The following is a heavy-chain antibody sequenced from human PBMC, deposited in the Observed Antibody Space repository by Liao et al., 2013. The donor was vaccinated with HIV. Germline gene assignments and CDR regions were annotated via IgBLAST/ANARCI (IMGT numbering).Heavy chain of an antibody. J-gene: IGHJ3*02. CDR1: GASLSAYY. Sequence: QVQLQQWGAGLLKPSETLSLTCTVSGASLSAYYWAWIRQSPGKGLEWIGYVNYGGSNDHNPPSGVESPCQQTRPRTSSPLTMTSVTAADTALYFCARVRLGSLDAFDIWGQGAMVTVSS. CDR3: ARVRLGSLDAFDI. D-gene: IGHD7-27*01. CDR2: VNYGGSN. V-gene: IGHV4-34*11.